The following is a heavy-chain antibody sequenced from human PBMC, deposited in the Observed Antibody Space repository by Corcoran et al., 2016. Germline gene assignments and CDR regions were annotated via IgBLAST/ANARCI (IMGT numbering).Heavy chain of an antibody. Sequence: QVQLVESGGGVVQPGRSLRLSCAASGFTFSSYGMHWVRQAPGKGLEWVAVISYDGSNKYYADSVKGRFTISRDNSKNTLYLQMNSRRAEDTAVYYCARAPWVAAAGTDPWGQGTLVTVSS. D-gene: IGHD6-13*01. V-gene: IGHV3-30*03. CDR3: ARAPWVAAAGTDP. CDR2: ISYDGSNK. CDR1: GFTFSSYG. J-gene: IGHJ5*02.